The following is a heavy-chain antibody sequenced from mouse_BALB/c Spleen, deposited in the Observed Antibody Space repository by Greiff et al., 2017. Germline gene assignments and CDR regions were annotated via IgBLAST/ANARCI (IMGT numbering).Heavy chain of an antibody. CDR2: IWSGGST. V-gene: IGHV2-2*02. D-gene: IGHD1-1*01. Sequence: QVQLQQSGPGLVQPSQSLSITCTVSGFSLTSYGVHWVRQSPGKGLEWLGVIWSGGSTDYNAAFISRLSISKDNSKSQVFFKMNSLQANDTAIYYCASAPPHYYGSSFDYWGQGTTLTVSS. CDR1: GFSLTSYG. CDR3: ASAPPHYYGSSFDY. J-gene: IGHJ2*01.